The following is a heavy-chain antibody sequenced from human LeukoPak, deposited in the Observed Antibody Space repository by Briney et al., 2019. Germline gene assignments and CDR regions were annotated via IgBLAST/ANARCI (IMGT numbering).Heavy chain of an antibody. J-gene: IGHJ4*02. CDR1: GFSFSSYS. D-gene: IGHD2-2*02. CDR3: AREVRGGYCSSTSCYTS. V-gene: IGHV3-21*01. CDR2: VSRSASYI. Sequence: GGSLRLSWAASGFSFSSYSMSWVRQAPGKWREWVSSVSRSASYIYYADSVKARFTVSRDNAKNSLYLQMNSLRAEDTAVYYCAREVRGGYCSSTSCYTSRGQGTLVTVSS.